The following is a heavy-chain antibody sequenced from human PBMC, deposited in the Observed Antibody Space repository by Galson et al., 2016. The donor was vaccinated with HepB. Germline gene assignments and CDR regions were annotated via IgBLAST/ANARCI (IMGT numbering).Heavy chain of an antibody. CDR3: GRGYARGIDN. CDR2: TYYRSKWYN. D-gene: IGHD5-12*01. CDR1: GDSVSSNSAA. Sequence: CAISGDSVSSNSAAWNWIRQSPSRGLEWLGRTYYRSKWYNDYPVSVKSRIIINPDTSKNQFSLQLKSVTPEDTAVYYCGRGYARGIDNWGQGILVTVSS. V-gene: IGHV6-1*01. J-gene: IGHJ4*02.